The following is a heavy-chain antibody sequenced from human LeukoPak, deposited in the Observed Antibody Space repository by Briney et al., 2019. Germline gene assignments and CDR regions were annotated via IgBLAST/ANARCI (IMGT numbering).Heavy chain of an antibody. Sequence: SETLSLTCTVSGYSISSGYYWAWIRQPPGKGLEWIGTIYHSGTTHYNPSLKSRITISIDTSNNQYSLKLSSVPAADTAVYYCAEDYDILTGYYGYFDYWGQGTLVTVSS. J-gene: IGHJ4*02. CDR2: IYHSGTT. CDR3: AEDYDILTGYYGYFDY. V-gene: IGHV4-38-2*02. CDR1: GYSISSGYY. D-gene: IGHD3-9*01.